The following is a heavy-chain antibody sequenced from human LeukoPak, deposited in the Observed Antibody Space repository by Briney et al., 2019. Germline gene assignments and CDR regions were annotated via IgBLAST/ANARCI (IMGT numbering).Heavy chain of an antibody. CDR1: GYTFTNYA. V-gene: IGHV1-3*01. D-gene: IGHD2-21*02. CDR2: LNAGNGIT. Sequence: ASVKVSCKASGYTFTNYAIHWVRRAPGQRLEWMGWLNAGNGITKHSQKFQDRVTITRDTSASTAYMELSSLRSEDTAVYYCARDLDRDEYGDFTDYWGQGTLVTVSS. J-gene: IGHJ4*02. CDR3: ARDLDRDEYGDFTDY.